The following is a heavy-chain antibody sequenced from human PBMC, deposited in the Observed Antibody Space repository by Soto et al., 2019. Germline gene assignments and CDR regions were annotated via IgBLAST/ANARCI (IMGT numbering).Heavy chain of an antibody. D-gene: IGHD2-2*01. CDR1: GGTFSSYA. V-gene: IGHV1-69*05. Sequence: QVQLVQSGAEVKKPGSSVKVSCKASGGTFSSYAISWVRQAPGQGLEWMGGIIPIFGTANYEQKFQGRDTSPTDEPTSTADVELSSLRSEGTDVYYCARVRSYCIGTRCPTAYGMGVWGQGTTVTVSS. CDR2: IIPIFGTA. CDR3: ARVRSYCIGTRCPTAYGMGV. J-gene: IGHJ6*02.